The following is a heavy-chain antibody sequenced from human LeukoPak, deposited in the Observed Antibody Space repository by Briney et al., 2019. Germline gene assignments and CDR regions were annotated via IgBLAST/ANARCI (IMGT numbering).Heavy chain of an antibody. Sequence: ASVKVSCKASGYTFTSYYMHWVRQAPGEGLEWMGIINPTGGSTSYAQKFQGRVTMTRDTSTSTVYMELSSLRSEDTAVYYCARGLAPGWGYYHYYMDVWGKGTTVTISS. CDR3: ARGLAPGWGYYHYYMDV. CDR1: GYTFTSYY. J-gene: IGHJ6*03. D-gene: IGHD6-19*01. CDR2: INPTGGST. V-gene: IGHV1-46*01.